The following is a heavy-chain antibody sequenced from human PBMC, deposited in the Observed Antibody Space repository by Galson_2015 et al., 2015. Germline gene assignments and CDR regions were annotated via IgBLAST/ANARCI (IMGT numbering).Heavy chain of an antibody. CDR3: ARYIGPGPDNNWFDP. CDR1: GGTFSSYA. D-gene: IGHD1-14*01. V-gene: IGHV1-69*13. CDR2: IIPIFGTA. J-gene: IGHJ5*02. Sequence: SVKVSCKASGGTFSSYAISWVRQAPGQGLEWMGGIIPIFGTANYAQKFQGRVTITADGSTSTAYMELSSLRSEDTAVYYCARYIGPGPDNNWFDPWGQGTLVTVSS.